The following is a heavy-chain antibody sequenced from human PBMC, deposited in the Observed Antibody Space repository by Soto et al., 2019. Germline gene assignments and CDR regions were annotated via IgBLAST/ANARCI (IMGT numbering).Heavy chain of an antibody. D-gene: IGHD3-22*01. CDR3: ARAVGYYDDSSGYFDY. V-gene: IGHV3-53*01. CDR1: GFTVSSNY. Sequence: GGSLRLSCAASGFTVSSNYMSWVRQAPGKGLEWVSVIYSGGSTYYADSVKGRFTISRDNSKNTLYLQMNSLRAEDTAVYYCARAVGYYDDSSGYFDYWGQGTLVTVSS. J-gene: IGHJ4*02. CDR2: IYSGGST.